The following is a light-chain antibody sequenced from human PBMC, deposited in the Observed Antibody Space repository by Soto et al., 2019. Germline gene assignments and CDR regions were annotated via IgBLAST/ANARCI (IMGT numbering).Light chain of an antibody. Sequence: EKVMTQSPATLSLSPGERATLSCRASQSVSSFLACYQQKPGQPPRLLIYGASTRATGIPARFSGSGCGSEFALTISSRQSEDLAVYYYQQHSNWPSWTFGQGTKVEVK. CDR3: QQHSNWPSWT. V-gene: IGKV3-15*01. CDR2: GAS. J-gene: IGKJ1*01. CDR1: QSVSSF.